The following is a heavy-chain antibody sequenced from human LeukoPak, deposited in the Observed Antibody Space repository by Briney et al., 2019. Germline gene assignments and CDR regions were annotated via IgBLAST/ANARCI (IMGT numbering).Heavy chain of an antibody. D-gene: IGHD5-12*01. V-gene: IGHV3-30*04. CDR2: ISYDGSNK. CDR3: ARDKDSGYDYYAVRLDY. CDR1: GFAFSSYA. J-gene: IGHJ4*02. Sequence: GGSLRLSCAASGFAFSSYAMHWVRQAPGKGLEWVAVISYDGSNKYYADSVKGRFTISRDNSKNTLYLQMNSLRAEDTAVYYCARDKDSGYDYYAVRLDYWGQGTLVTVSS.